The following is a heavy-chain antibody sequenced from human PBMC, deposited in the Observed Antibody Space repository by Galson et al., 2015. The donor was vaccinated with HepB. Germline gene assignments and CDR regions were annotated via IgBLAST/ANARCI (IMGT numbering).Heavy chain of an antibody. J-gene: IGHJ4*02. V-gene: IGHV3-11*03. CDR3: ASGAGPDYFDY. CDR1: GFTFSDYY. Sequence: SLRLSCAASGFTFSDYYMSWIRQAPGKGLEWVSYISSSSSYTNYADSVKGRFTISRDNAKNSLYLQMNSLRAEDTAVYYCASGAGPDYFDYWGQGTLVTVSS. CDR2: ISSSSSYT. D-gene: IGHD3-10*01.